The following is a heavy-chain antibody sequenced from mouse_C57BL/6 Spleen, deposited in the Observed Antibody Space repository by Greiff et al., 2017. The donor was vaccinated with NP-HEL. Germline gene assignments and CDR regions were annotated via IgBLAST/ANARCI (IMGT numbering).Heavy chain of an antibody. D-gene: IGHD4-1*01. CDR2: IDPETGGT. CDR1: GYTFTDYE. Sequence: QVHVKQSGAELVRPGASVTLSCKASGYTFTDYEMHWVKQTPVHGLEWIGAIDPETGGTAYNQKFKGKAILTADKSSSTAYMELRSLTSEDSAVYYCTRNWFYAMDYWGQGTSVTVSS. J-gene: IGHJ4*01. V-gene: IGHV1-15*01. CDR3: TRNWFYAMDY.